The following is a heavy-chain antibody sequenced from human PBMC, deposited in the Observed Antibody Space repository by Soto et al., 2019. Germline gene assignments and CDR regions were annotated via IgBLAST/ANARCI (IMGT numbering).Heavy chain of an antibody. D-gene: IGHD5-12*01. J-gene: IGHJ4*02. Sequence: GESLKISCAASGFTFSSYAMSWVRQAPGKGLEWVSAISGSGGSTYYADSVKGRFTISRDNSKNTLYLQMNSLRAEDTAVYYCARYSGYDYWGQGTLVTVSS. V-gene: IGHV3-23*01. CDR2: ISGSGGST. CDR1: GFTFSSYA. CDR3: ARYSGYDY.